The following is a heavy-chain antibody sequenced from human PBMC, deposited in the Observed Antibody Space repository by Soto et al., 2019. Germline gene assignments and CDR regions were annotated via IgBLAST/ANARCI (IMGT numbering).Heavy chain of an antibody. J-gene: IGHJ4*02. Sequence: PSETLSLTCTVSGGSISSGDYYWSWIRQPPGKGLEWIGYIYYSGSTYYNPSLKSRVTISVDTSKNQFSLKLSSVTAADTAVYYCARTSHYDFRLNYFDYWGQGTLVTVSS. V-gene: IGHV4-30-4*01. CDR2: IYYSGST. D-gene: IGHD3-22*01. CDR3: ARTSHYDFRLNYFDY. CDR1: GGSISSGDYY.